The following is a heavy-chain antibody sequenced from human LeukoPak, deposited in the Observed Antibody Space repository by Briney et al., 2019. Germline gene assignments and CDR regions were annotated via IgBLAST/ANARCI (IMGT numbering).Heavy chain of an antibody. CDR3: AFIGRYCSSTSCSFDY. Sequence: GASVKVSCKASGYTFTGYYMHWVRQAPRQGLEWMGWINPNSGGTNYAQKFQGRVTMTRDTSISTAYMELSRLRSDDTAVYYCAFIGRYCSSTSCSFDYWGQGTLVTVSS. D-gene: IGHD2-2*01. J-gene: IGHJ4*02. CDR2: INPNSGGT. CDR1: GYTFTGYY. V-gene: IGHV1-2*02.